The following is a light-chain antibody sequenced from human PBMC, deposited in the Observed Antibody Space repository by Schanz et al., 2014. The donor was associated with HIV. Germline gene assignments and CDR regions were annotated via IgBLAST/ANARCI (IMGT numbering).Light chain of an antibody. CDR3: QSYDSSLSGWV. Sequence: QSVLTQPPSVSGTSGQRVAISCSGTNSNFGSHAVNWYHQLPGTAPKLLIYSNNQRPSGVPDRFSGSKSGTSASLAITGLQAEDEADYYCQSYDSSLSGWVFGGGTKLTVL. CDR1: NSNFGSHA. CDR2: SNN. V-gene: IGLV1-44*01. J-gene: IGLJ3*02.